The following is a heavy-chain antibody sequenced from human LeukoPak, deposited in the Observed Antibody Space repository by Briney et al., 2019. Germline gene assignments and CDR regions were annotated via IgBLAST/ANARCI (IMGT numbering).Heavy chain of an antibody. CDR2: ISWNSGSI. D-gene: IGHD5-24*01. J-gene: IGHJ4*02. CDR3: AKVGDGYNHGPSDY. CDR1: GFTFDDYA. V-gene: IGHV3-9*01. Sequence: GRSLRLSCAASGFTFDDYAMHWVRQAPGKGLEWVSGISWNSGSIGYADSVKGRLTISRDNAKNSLYLQMNSLRAEDTALYYCAKVGDGYNHGPSDYWGQGTLITVSS.